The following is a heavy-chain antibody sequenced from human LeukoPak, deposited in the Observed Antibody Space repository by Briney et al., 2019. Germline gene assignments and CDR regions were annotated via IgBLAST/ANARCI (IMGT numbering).Heavy chain of an antibody. CDR3: ARHRSVAAGLNFDP. CDR1: GGSISGSTYY. J-gene: IGHJ5*02. Sequence: SETLSLTCTVSGGSISGSTYYWVWIRQPPGKGLEWIGSIYYTGNTYYNLSLKSRVTISVDTSKNQFSLKLSSVTAADTAVYYCARHRSVAAGLNFDPWGQGTLVTVSS. D-gene: IGHD6-13*01. CDR2: IYYTGNT. V-gene: IGHV4-39*01.